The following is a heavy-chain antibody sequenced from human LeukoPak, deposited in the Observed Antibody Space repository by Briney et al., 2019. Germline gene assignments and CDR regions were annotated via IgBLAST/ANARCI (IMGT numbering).Heavy chain of an antibody. CDR1: GYTFTSYY. J-gene: IGHJ6*03. V-gene: IGHV1-46*01. Sequence: ASVKVSCKASGYTFTSYYMHWVRQAPGQGLEWMGIINPSGGSTSYAQKFQGRVTMTRDTSTSTVYMELSSLRSEDTAVYYCARLEWSRYYYYYHMDVWGKGTTVTVSS. D-gene: IGHD3-3*01. CDR2: INPSGGST. CDR3: ARLEWSRYYYYYHMDV.